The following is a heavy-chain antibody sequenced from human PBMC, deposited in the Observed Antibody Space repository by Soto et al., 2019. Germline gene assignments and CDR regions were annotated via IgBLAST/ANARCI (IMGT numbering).Heavy chain of an antibody. CDR3: ARGSSVAFDY. D-gene: IGHD2-21*01. J-gene: IGHJ4*02. CDR1: GYTFTDYY. V-gene: IGHV1-46*01. CDR2: INPSGGST. Sequence: QVQLVQSGAEVKKPGASVKVSCKASGYTFTDYYLHWVRQAPGQGLEWMGFINPSGGSTTYLQKFQGRVTMTRGTSTGTVYMDLSSLTSEDTAVYYCARGSSVAFDYWGQGTLVTVSS.